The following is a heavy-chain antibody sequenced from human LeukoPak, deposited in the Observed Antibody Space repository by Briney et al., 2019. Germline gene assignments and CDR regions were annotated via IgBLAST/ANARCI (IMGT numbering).Heavy chain of an antibody. J-gene: IGHJ4*02. CDR2: IYYSGST. D-gene: IGHD4-17*01. CDR1: GGSISSYY. V-gene: IGHV4-59*01. Sequence: SETLSLTCTVSGGSISSYYWSWIRQPPGKGLEWIGYIYYSGSTNYNPSLKSRVTISVDTSKNQFSLKLSSVTAADTAVYYCARGNGDYFDYWGQGTLVTVSS. CDR3: ARGNGDYFDY.